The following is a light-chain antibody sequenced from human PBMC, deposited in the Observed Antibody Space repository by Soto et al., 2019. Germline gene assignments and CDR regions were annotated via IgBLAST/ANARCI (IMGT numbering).Light chain of an antibody. Sequence: QSVLTQPPSASGSPGQSVTISCTGTKNDIGVYDFVSWYQHHPGKAPRLIIYEVVQRPSGFPDRFSGYKSGNTASLTVSGLQAADEGDYFCKSYAGSNTYVFGSGTKLTVL. CDR1: KNDIGVYDF. CDR2: EVV. V-gene: IGLV2-8*01. J-gene: IGLJ1*01. CDR3: KSYAGSNTYV.